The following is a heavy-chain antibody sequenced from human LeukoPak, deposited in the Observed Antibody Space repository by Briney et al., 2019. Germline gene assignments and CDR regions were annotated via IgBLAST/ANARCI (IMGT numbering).Heavy chain of an antibody. D-gene: IGHD3-9*01. V-gene: IGHV4-4*07. CDR3: ARTSLVVFDI. Sequence: PSETLSLTCTVSGGSLSGYYWSWIRQPAGNRLEWIGRIYTSGSTNYNPSLKSRITMSLDTSKNQFSLKLNSVTAADTAVYYCARTSLVVFDIWGQGTMVTVSS. CDR1: GGSLSGYY. CDR2: IYTSGST. J-gene: IGHJ3*02.